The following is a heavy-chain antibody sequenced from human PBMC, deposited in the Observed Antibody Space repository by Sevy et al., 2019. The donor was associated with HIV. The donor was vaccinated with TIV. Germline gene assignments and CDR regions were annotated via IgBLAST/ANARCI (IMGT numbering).Heavy chain of an antibody. CDR2: ISSNGGST. D-gene: IGHD3-10*01. CDR3: VKGVTSITMVRGVIRY. V-gene: IGHV3-64D*06. J-gene: IGHJ4*02. CDR1: GFTFSSYA. Sequence: GGSLRLSCSASGFTFSSYAMHWVRQAPGKGLEYVSAISSNGGSTYYADSVKGRFTISRDNSKNTLYLQLSSLRAEDTVVYYCVKGVTSITMVRGVIRYWGQGTLVTVSS.